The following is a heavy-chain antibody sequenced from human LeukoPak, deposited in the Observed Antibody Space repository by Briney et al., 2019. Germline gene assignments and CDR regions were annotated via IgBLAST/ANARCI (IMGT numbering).Heavy chain of an antibody. D-gene: IGHD4-17*01. Sequence: GGSLRLSCAASGFIFSSYAMHWVRQAPGKGLEGGAVISYDGSNKYYADSVKGRFTISRDNSKNTLYLQMNSLRAEDTAVYYCARAITVTYAFDIWGQGTMVTVSS. CDR3: ARAITVTYAFDI. CDR2: ISYDGSNK. J-gene: IGHJ3*02. V-gene: IGHV3-30-3*01. CDR1: GFIFSSYA.